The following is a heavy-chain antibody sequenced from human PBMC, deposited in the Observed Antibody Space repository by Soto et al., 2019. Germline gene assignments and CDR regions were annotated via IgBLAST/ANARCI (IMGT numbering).Heavy chain of an antibody. Sequence: EVQLLESGGGLVQPGGSLRLSCAASGFTFSSYAMSWVRQAPGKGLEWVSAISGSGGSTYYADSVKGRFTISRDNSKNPLYLQMNSLRAEDTAVYYRAKDRELLWFGGPPGYFDYWGQGTLVTVSS. CDR3: AKDRELLWFGGPPGYFDY. D-gene: IGHD3-10*01. CDR1: GFTFSSYA. V-gene: IGHV3-23*01. J-gene: IGHJ4*02. CDR2: ISGSGGST.